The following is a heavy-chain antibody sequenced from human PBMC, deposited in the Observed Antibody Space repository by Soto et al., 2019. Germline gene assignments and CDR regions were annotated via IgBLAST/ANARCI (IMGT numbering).Heavy chain of an antibody. V-gene: IGHV4-30-4*01. J-gene: IGHJ1*01. CDR3: ARGYRGTLIGVAPPPLYFHH. CDR1: GNSINSGDNY. CDR2: ISYNGSS. Sequence: QVQLQESGPGLVKPSQTLSLICTVSGNSINSGDNYWSWIRQPPGKGLEWIGYISYNGSSHYKPSLTSRVSISIDTSKNQFSLTLRSVSAADTAVYYCARGYRGTLIGVAPPPLYFHHWGQGTLVTVSS. D-gene: IGHD3-22*01.